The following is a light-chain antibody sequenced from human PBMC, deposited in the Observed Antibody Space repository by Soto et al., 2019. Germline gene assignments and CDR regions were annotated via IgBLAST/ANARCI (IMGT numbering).Light chain of an antibody. Sequence: IQMTQAPSSGSGSLGDRVTLTVRASQGISRWLDWYQKKKGKAPKLLIYAASGLQSGVPSRFSGSGSGTDVTLTISSLKHEDFATYYCQQANRFTLTFGQGTQVDIK. CDR2: AAS. CDR1: QGISRW. J-gene: IGKJ1*01. CDR3: QQANRFTLT. V-gene: IGKV1-12*01.